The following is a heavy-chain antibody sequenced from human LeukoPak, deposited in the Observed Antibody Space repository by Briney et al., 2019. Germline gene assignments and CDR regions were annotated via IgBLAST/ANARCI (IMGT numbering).Heavy chain of an antibody. CDR2: IYPGDSDT. CDR1: GYSFTSYW. Sequence: GSYLKISCKGSGYSFTSYWFGWVRQLPGKSLEWMGIIYPGDSDTRYSPSFQGQVTISADKSISTAYLQWTSLKASDTAMYYCARGSGSYYRNHFDYWGQGTLVTVSS. V-gene: IGHV5-51*01. J-gene: IGHJ4*02. D-gene: IGHD3-10*01. CDR3: ARGSGSYYRNHFDY.